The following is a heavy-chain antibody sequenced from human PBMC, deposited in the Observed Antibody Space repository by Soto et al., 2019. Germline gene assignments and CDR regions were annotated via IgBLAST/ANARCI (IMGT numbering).Heavy chain of an antibody. CDR1: GFTLRSYG. V-gene: IGHV3-33*01. Sequence: GGSLRLSCAASGFTLRSYGMHWVRQAPGKGLEWVAVIWYDGSNKYYADSVKGRFTISRDNSKNTLYLQMNSLRAEDTAVYYCARDSGSSGYDAFDIWGQGTMVTVSS. CDR2: IWYDGSNK. D-gene: IGHD5-12*01. J-gene: IGHJ3*02. CDR3: ARDSGSSGYDAFDI.